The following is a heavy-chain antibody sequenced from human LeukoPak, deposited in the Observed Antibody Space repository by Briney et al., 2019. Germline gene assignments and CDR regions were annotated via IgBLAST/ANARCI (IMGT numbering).Heavy chain of an antibody. CDR2: ISYDGSNK. CDR1: GFTFTSNG. CDR3: ARDKTFIVATFTGYFEY. D-gene: IGHD5-12*01. Sequence: GGSLRLSCAAPGFTFTSNGMHWVRQAPGKGLEWVAVISYDGSNKYYADSVKGRFTISRDNSKNTLYLQMNSLRAEDTAVYYCARDKTFIVATFTGYFEYWGQGTLVTVSS. J-gene: IGHJ4*02. V-gene: IGHV3-30*03.